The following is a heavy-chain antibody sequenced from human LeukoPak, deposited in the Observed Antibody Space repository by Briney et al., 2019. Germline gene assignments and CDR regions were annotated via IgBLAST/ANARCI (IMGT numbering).Heavy chain of an antibody. CDR2: ISSSSSYI. CDR1: GFTFSSYS. D-gene: IGHD5-18*01. J-gene: IGHJ4*02. Sequence: SGGSLRLSCAASGFTFSSYSMNWVRQAPGKGLEWVSSISSSSSYIYYADSVKGRFTISRDNAKNSLYLQMNSLRAEDTAVYYCAKDPGGYSYGSFDYWGQGTLVTVSS. V-gene: IGHV3-21*04. CDR3: AKDPGGYSYGSFDY.